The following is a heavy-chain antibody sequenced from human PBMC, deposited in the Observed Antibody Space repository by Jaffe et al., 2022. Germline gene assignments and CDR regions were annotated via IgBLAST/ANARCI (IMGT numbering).Heavy chain of an antibody. D-gene: IGHD3-10*01. CDR1: GGSISSSNW. V-gene: IGHV4-4*02. CDR3: ARTNELLWFGPTRRAGRDAFDI. CDR2: IYHSGST. Sequence: QVQLQESGPGLVKPSGTLSLTCAVSGGSISSSNWWSWIRQPPGKGLEWIGEIYHSGSTNYNPSLKSRVTISVDKSKNQFSLKLSSVTAADTAVYYCARTNELLWFGPTRRAGRDAFDIWGQGTMVTVSS. J-gene: IGHJ3*02.